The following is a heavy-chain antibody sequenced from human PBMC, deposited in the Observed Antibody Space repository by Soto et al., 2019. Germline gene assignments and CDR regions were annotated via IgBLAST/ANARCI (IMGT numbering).Heavy chain of an antibody. V-gene: IGHV1-8*01. CDR3: VRVYGEIDY. Sequence: QVQLVQSGAEVKKPGASVKVSCKASGYTFTNYDINWVRQATGQGLEWMGWINTKSGNRGYAQQFQGRVIMTSSTSIRTAYMELSSLRSEDMTAYYCVRVYGEIDYWGQGTLFTVSS. J-gene: IGHJ4*02. CDR2: INTKSGNR. CDR1: GYTFTNYD. D-gene: IGHD4-17*01.